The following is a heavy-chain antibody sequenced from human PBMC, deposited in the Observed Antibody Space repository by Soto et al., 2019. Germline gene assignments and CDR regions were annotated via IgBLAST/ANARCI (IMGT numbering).Heavy chain of an antibody. CDR1: GFTFSSYS. CDR2: ISSSSSYI. D-gene: IGHD4-17*01. CDR3: ARDKPDYWPNYYGMDV. J-gene: IGHJ6*02. V-gene: IGHV3-21*01. Sequence: GGSLRLSCAASGFTFSSYSMNWVRQAPGKGLEWVSSISSSSSYIYYADSVEGRFTISRDNAKNSLYLQMNSLRAEDTAVYYCARDKPDYWPNYYGMDVWGQGTTVTVSS.